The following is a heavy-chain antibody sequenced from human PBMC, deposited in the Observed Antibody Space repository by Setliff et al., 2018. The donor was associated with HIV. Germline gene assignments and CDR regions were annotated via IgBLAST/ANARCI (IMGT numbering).Heavy chain of an antibody. CDR2: ISGSGGST. D-gene: IGHD5-12*01. Sequence: GGSLRLSCAASGFTFNSYAMSWVRQAPGKGLEWVSAISGSGGSTYYADSVKGRFTISRDNSKNTLYLQMNSLRAEDTAVYYCAKDPRAAVATICDYWGQGTLVTVSS. CDR3: AKDPRAAVATICDY. V-gene: IGHV3-23*01. J-gene: IGHJ4*02. CDR1: GFTFNSYA.